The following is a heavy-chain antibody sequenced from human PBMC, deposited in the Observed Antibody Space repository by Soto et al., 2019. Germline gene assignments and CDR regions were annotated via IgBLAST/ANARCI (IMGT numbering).Heavy chain of an antibody. CDR1: GGSISSGGYY. CDR2: IYNSGRY. V-gene: IGHV4-61*08. J-gene: IGHJ4*02. Sequence: SETLSLTCTVSGGSISSGGYYWSWIRQHPGTGLEWIGYIYNSGRYNYNPSLESRLTISIDTSKNQFSLRLASVTAADTAVYYCARTLPNRQLFDSWSQGTLVTVSS. D-gene: IGHD1-1*01. CDR3: ARTLPNRQLFDS.